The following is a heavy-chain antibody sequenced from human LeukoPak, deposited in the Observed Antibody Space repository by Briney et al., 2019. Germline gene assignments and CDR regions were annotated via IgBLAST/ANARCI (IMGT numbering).Heavy chain of an antibody. J-gene: IGHJ6*03. Sequence: GGSLRLSCAASGFTFSSYGMHWVRQAPGKGLEWVAFIRYDGSNKYYADSVKGRFTISRDNSKNTLYLQMNSLRAEDTAVYYCAKDGSELELRGSGYMDVWGKGTTVTVSS. CDR3: AKDGSELELRGSGYMDV. D-gene: IGHD1-7*01. CDR1: GFTFSSYG. CDR2: IRYDGSNK. V-gene: IGHV3-30*02.